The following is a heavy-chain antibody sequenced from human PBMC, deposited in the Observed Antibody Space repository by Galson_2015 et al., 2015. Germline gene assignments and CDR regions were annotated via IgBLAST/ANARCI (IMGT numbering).Heavy chain of an antibody. V-gene: IGHV3-30*09. J-gene: IGHJ6*02. CDR2: ISYDGNNK. CDR3: ARDLSDIVVLPGAAGYYSMDV. Sequence: SLRLSCAASRFTFNSYALHWVRQAPGKGLEWVAIISYDGNNKYYADSVKGRFAISRDNSRNTLYLQMNSLRAEDTAVYYCARDLSDIVVLPGAAGYYSMDVWGQGTTVTVSS. CDR1: RFTFNSYA. D-gene: IGHD2-2*01.